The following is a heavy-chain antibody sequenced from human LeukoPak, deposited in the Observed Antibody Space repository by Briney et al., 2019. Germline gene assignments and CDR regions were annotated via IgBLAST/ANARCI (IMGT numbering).Heavy chain of an antibody. CDR3: AREALVVVPAATYNWFDP. CDR2: IYTSGST. D-gene: IGHD2-2*01. J-gene: IGHJ5*02. Sequence: SQTLSLTCTVSGGSISSGSYYWSWIRQPAGKGLEWIGRIYTSGSTNYNPSLKSRVTISVDTSKNQFSPKLSSVTAADTAVYYCAREALVVVPAATYNWFDPWGQGTLVTVSS. V-gene: IGHV4-61*02. CDR1: GGSISSGSYY.